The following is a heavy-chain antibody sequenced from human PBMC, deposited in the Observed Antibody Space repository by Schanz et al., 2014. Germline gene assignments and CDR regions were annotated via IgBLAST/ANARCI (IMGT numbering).Heavy chain of an antibody. CDR3: ARWFLIRGVILDS. CDR2: ISASGGTT. CDR1: GFTFSAYA. J-gene: IGHJ4*02. Sequence: EVQLLESGGGLVQPGGSLRLSCAASGFTFSAYAMTWVRQIPGKGLEWVSAISASGGTTYYADSVKGRFTISRDNSRDTVYLQMNSLRADDTAMYYCARWFLIRGVILDSWGQGTLVTVSS. V-gene: IGHV3-23*01. D-gene: IGHD3-10*01.